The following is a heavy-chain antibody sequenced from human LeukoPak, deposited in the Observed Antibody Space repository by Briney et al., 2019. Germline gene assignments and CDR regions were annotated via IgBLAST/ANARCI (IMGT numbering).Heavy chain of an antibody. J-gene: IGHJ5*02. D-gene: IGHD4-17*01. Sequence: ASVKVSCKASGYTFTDYYMNWVRQAPGQGLEWMGWINPNSGGTNYAQKFQGRVTMTRDTSISTAYMELTRLRSDDTAVYYCARYGSWFDPWGQGTLVTVSS. V-gene: IGHV1-2*02. CDR1: GYTFTDYY. CDR2: INPNSGGT. CDR3: ARYGSWFDP.